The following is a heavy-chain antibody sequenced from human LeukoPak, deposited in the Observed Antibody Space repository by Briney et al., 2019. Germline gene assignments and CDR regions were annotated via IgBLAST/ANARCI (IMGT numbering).Heavy chain of an antibody. Sequence: SETLSLTCTVSGGSISSYYWSWIRQPPGKGLEWIGYIYYSGSTNYNPSLMSRLTISVDTSKNQFSLKLSSVTAADTAVYYCARGDANRWFDPWGQGTLVTVSS. CDR3: ARGDANRWFDP. CDR2: IYYSGST. D-gene: IGHD4/OR15-4a*01. V-gene: IGHV4-59*01. J-gene: IGHJ5*02. CDR1: GGSISSYY.